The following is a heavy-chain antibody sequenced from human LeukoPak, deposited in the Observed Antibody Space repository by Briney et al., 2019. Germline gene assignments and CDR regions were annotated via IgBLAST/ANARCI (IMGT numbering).Heavy chain of an antibody. CDR2: INPNSGGT. D-gene: IGHD3-9*01. CDR1: GYTFTGYY. CDR3: ARGVGGNARWRNFDWSKKIPMRDYFDY. J-gene: IGHJ4*02. V-gene: IGHV1-2*02. Sequence: GASVKVSCKASGYTFTGYYMHWARQAPGQGLEWMGGINPNSGGTNYAQKFQGRVTMTRDTSITTAYMDLSRLRSDDTAVYYCARGVGGNARWRNFDWSKKIPMRDYFDYWGQGTLVTASS.